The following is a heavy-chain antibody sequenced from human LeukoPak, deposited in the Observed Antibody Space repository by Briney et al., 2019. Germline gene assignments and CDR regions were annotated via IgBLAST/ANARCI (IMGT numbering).Heavy chain of an antibody. J-gene: IGHJ4*02. CDR2: IYHSGST. V-gene: IGHV4-30-2*01. D-gene: IGHD3-22*01. CDR3: ARDRRDYYDSSGYSDY. Sequence: SETLSLTCAVSGGSISSGGYSWSWIRQPPGKGLEWIGYIYHSGSTYYNPSLKSRVTISVERSKNQFSLKLSSVTAADTAVYYCARDRRDYYDSSGYSDYWGQGTLVTVSS. CDR1: GGSISSGGYS.